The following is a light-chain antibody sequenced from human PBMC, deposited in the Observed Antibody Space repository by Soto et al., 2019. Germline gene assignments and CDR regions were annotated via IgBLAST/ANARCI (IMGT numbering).Light chain of an antibody. CDR1: SDINVVDYD. Sequence: QSVLTQPPSSSASPGESARLTCTLPSDINVVDYDIYWYQQKPGSPPRYLLFYYSDSDKGQGSGVPSRCSGSKDASANTGILLIAGLHSEDEADYYCMIWRSRALRVFGGGTKLTVL. CDR3: MIWRSRALRV. J-gene: IGLJ3*02. V-gene: IGLV5-37*01. CDR2: YYSDSDK.